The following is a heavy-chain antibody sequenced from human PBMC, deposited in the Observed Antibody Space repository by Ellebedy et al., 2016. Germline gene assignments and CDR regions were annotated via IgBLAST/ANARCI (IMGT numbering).Heavy chain of an antibody. V-gene: IGHV4-39*01. CDR3: ARRKEWELDYYYYGMDV. Sequence: SETLSLXXTVSGGSISSSSYYWGWIRQPPGKGLEWIGSIYYSGSTYYNPSLKSRVTISVDTSKNQFSLKLSSVTAADTAVYYCARRKEWELDYYYYGMDVWGQGTTVTVSS. CDR1: GGSISSSSYY. D-gene: IGHD1-26*01. J-gene: IGHJ6*02. CDR2: IYYSGST.